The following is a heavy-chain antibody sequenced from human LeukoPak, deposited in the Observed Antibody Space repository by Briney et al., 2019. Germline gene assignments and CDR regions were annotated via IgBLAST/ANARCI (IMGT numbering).Heavy chain of an antibody. J-gene: IGHJ4*02. V-gene: IGHV4-39*01. CDR2: IYYSGST. D-gene: IGHD5-24*01. CDR3: ARRMAPTEYFDY. Sequence: SETLFLTCTVSGGSISSSSYYWGWIRQPPGKGLEWIGSIYYSGSTYYNPSLKSRVTISVDTSKNQFSLKLSSVTAADTAVYYCARRMAPTEYFDYWGQGTLVTVSS. CDR1: GGSISSSSYY.